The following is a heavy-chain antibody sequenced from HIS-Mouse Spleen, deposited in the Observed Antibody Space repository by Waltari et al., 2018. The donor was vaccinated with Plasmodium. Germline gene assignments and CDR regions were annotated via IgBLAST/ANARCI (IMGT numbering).Heavy chain of an antibody. D-gene: IGHD6-13*01. J-gene: IGHJ2*01. V-gene: IGHV3-7*01. CDR2: IKQDGSEE. CDR3: ASSWYWYFDL. Sequence: EVQLVESGGGLVQPGGSLRLSCAASGFTFSSYWMSWVGQAPGKGVEVVANIKQDGSEEYYVVSVEGRFTISRDNAKNSLYLQMNSLRAEDTAVYYCASSWYWYFDLWGRGTLVTVSS. CDR1: GFTFSSYW.